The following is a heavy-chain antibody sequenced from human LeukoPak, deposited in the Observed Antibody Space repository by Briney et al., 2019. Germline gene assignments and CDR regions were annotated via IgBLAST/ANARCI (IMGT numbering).Heavy chain of an antibody. V-gene: IGHV1-2*02. CDR3: ARGASGVYTVTTSWFDP. J-gene: IGHJ5*02. D-gene: IGHD4-17*01. CDR2: INPNSGGT. CDR1: GYTFTGYY. Sequence: ASVKVSCKASGYTFTGYYMHWVRQAPGQGLEGMGWINPNSGGTNYAQKFQGRVTMTRDTSISTAYMELSRLRSDDTAVYYCARGASGVYTVTTSWFDPWGQGTLVTVSS.